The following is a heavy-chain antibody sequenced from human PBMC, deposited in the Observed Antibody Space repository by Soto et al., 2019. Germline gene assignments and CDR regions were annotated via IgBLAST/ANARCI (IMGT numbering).Heavy chain of an antibody. Sequence: ASVKVSCKVSGYTLTELSMHWVRQAPGKGLEWMGGFDPEDGETIYAQKFQGRVTMTEDTSTDTAYMELSSLRSEDTAVYYCATVVSGGSYTYYFDYWGQGTLVTVSS. CDR3: ATVVSGGSYTYYFDY. J-gene: IGHJ4*02. D-gene: IGHD1-26*01. CDR1: GYTLTELS. V-gene: IGHV1-24*01. CDR2: FDPEDGET.